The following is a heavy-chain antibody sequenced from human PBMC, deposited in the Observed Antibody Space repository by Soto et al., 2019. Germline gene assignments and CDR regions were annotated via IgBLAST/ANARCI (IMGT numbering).Heavy chain of an antibody. CDR1: GGTFSSYA. D-gene: IGHD3-3*01. V-gene: IGHV1-69*13. Sequence: SVKVSCKASGGTFSSYAISWVRQAPGQGLEWMGGIIPIFGTANYAQKFQGRVTITADESTSTAYMELSSLRSEDTAVYYCARDRGIFGVVIKPHYYYYYGMDVWGQGTTVTVSS. CDR2: IIPIFGTA. J-gene: IGHJ6*02. CDR3: ARDRGIFGVVIKPHYYYYYGMDV.